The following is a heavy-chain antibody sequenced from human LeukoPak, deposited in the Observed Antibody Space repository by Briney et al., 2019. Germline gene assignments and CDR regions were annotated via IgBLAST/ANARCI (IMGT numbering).Heavy chain of an antibody. CDR1: GFTFSSSA. J-gene: IGHJ4*02. D-gene: IGHD4-17*01. CDR3: ARDPSVYGDYVSFDY. V-gene: IGHV3-23*01. Sequence: GGSLRLSCAASGFTFSSSAMSWVRQAPGKGLEWLSTISGGGGSTYYADSVKGRFTISRDNSKNTLYLQMNSLRAEDTAVYYCARDPSVYGDYVSFDYWGQGTLVTVSS. CDR2: ISGGGGST.